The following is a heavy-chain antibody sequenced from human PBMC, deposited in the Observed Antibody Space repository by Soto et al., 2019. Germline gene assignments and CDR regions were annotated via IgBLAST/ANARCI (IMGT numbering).Heavy chain of an antibody. J-gene: IGHJ4*02. D-gene: IGHD3-9*01. CDR2: IDPSDSYT. V-gene: IGHV5-10-1*01. CDR1: GYNFTSYW. Sequence: GESLKISCKGSGYNFTSYWIRWVRQMPGKGLEWMWRIDPSDSYTNYSPSFQGHVTISANXSISTAYLQWSSLKASDTAMDYFEDPYLVLQGSTNHDIVTGSSPVNRTQSYFWDYWGQGTLVTVAS. CDR3: EDPYLVLQGSTNHDIVTGSSPVNRTQSYFWDY.